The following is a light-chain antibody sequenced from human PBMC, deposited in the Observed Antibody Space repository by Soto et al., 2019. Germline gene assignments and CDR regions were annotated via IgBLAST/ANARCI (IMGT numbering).Light chain of an antibody. CDR1: SSDVGGYNY. Sequence: QSSLTQPVSVSGSPGQSITISCTGTSSDVGGYNYVSCYQQHPGNAPKLRIYEVSNRTSGVSNRISGSKSGNTASLTISGLQAEDEADYYCSSYTSSSTLVVFGGGTEPTVL. V-gene: IGLV2-14*01. CDR3: SSYTSSSTLVV. J-gene: IGLJ2*01. CDR2: EVS.